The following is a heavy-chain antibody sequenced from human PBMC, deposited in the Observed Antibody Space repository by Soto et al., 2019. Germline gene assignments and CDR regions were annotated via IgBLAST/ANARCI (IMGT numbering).Heavy chain of an antibody. J-gene: IGHJ4*02. CDR1: GGTLIHSY. CDR2: IHYGGAT. CDR3: AGLYNRGDCTDSDF. Sequence: SETHSLTSPVSGGTLIHSYWIWLRLSTGKGLEWIGYIHYGGATTYNPSLKSRVTISLGTPKKHLYLNLRSVTAADTAVFFCAGLYNRGDCTDSDFWGQGTGVPVSS. V-gene: IGHV4-59*08. D-gene: IGHD2-21*02.